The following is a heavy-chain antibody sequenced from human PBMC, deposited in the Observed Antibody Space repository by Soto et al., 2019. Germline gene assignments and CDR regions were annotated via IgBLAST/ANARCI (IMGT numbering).Heavy chain of an antibody. CDR1: GCTFTSYV. D-gene: IGHD6-19*01. CDR2: ISAYNGNT. J-gene: IGHJ6*02. Sequence: QVQLVQSGAEVKKPGASVKVSCRASGCTFTSYVISWVRQAPGQGLEWMGWISAYNGNTNFAQKLQGRVTMTTDTSTSTAYMELRSLRSDDTAVYYCARVVATVAGPYGMDVWGQGTTVTVSS. V-gene: IGHV1-18*01. CDR3: ARVVATVAGPYGMDV.